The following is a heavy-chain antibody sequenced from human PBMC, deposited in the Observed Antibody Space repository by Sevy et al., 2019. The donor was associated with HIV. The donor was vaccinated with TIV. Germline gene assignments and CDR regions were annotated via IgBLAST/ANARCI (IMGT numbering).Heavy chain of an antibody. D-gene: IGHD3-10*01. CDR1: GFRFRDYR. V-gene: IGHV3-48*02. CDR2: ITSSSNTI. J-gene: IGHJ5*02. CDR3: ARDRGRGEVALDL. Sequence: GGSLRLSCAASGFRFRDYRMNWVRQAPGKGLEWVSYITSSSNTINYADSVKGRFTISRDNGRNSLCLQINSLRHEDTAVYYCARDRGRGEVALDLWGQGTLVTVSS.